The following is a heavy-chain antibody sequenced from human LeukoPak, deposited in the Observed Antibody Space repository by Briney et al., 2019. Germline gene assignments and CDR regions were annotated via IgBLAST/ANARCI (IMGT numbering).Heavy chain of an antibody. Sequence: SETLSLTCAFYGGSFSGYYWSWIRQPPGKGLEWIGEINHSGGTKYNPSLKSRVTISLATSKNQFSLKLSSVTAADTAVYYCARHDASGIDAFDIWGQGTMVTVSS. CDR3: ARHDASGIDAFDI. CDR1: GGSFSGYY. J-gene: IGHJ3*02. D-gene: IGHD3-10*01. V-gene: IGHV4-34*01. CDR2: INHSGGT.